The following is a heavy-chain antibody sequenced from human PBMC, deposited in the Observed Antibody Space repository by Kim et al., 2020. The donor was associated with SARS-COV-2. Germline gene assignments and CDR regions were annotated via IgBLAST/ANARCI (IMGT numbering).Heavy chain of an antibody. CDR1: GDSVSSNSAA. CDR3: ASGGGVAGYYYYGMDV. V-gene: IGHV6-1*01. J-gene: IGHJ6*02. CDR2: TYYRSKWYN. Sequence: SQTLLLTCAISGDSVSSNSAAWNWIRQSPSRGLEWLGRTYYRSKWYNDYAVSVKSRITINPDTSKNQFSLQLNSVTPEDTAVYYCASGGGVAGYYYYGMDVWGQGTTVTVSS. D-gene: IGHD6-19*01.